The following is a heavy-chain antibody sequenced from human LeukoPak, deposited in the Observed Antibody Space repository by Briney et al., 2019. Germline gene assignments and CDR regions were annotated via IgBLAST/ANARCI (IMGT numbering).Heavy chain of an antibody. J-gene: IGHJ6*03. CDR1: GYTLTELS. D-gene: IGHD2-2*01. Sequence: ASVKVSCKVSGYTLTELSMHWVRQAPGKGLEWMGGFDPEDGETIYAQKFQGRVTMTEDTSTDTAYMELSSLRSEDTAVYYCATGNCSSTSCYRSYYYMDVWGKGPTVTVSS. CDR3: ATGNCSSTSCYRSYYYMDV. CDR2: FDPEDGET. V-gene: IGHV1-24*01.